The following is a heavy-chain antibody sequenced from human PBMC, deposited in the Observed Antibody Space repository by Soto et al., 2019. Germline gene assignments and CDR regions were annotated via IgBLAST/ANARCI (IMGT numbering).Heavy chain of an antibody. D-gene: IGHD6-6*01. CDR1: GFDLTSSR. Sequence: GGSLRLSCVASGFDLTSSRMNWVRQAPGEGLEWVASISGSGKDTFYRHSVKGRFALSRDSAGTSLFLRMDSVKVEDTAVYHCARVHLVAGSAFYCAMDVWGPGTAVTVSS. V-gene: IGHV3-21*01. CDR2: ISGSGKDT. J-gene: IGHJ6*02. CDR3: ARVHLVAGSAFYCAMDV.